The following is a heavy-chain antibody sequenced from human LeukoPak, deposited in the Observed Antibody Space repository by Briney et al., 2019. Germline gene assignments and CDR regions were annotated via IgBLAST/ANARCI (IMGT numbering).Heavy chain of an antibody. CDR1: GFTFSSYS. CDR3: ARDKWEPRYAFDI. V-gene: IGHV3-21*01. J-gene: IGHJ3*02. D-gene: IGHD1-26*01. Sequence: PGGSLRLSCAVSGFTFSSYSMNWVRQAPGKGLEWVSSISSGSTYIYYADSVKGRFTISGDNAKNSLYLQMNSLRAEDTAVYYCARDKWEPRYAFDIWGQGTMVTVSS. CDR2: ISSGSTYI.